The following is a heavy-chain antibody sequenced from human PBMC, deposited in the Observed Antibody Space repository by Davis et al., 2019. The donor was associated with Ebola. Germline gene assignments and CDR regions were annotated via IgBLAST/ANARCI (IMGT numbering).Heavy chain of an antibody. Sequence: ASVKVSCKASGYTFRSYGINWVRQAPGQGLEWMGWISAYSGDTNYAQNLQDRISLTTDTSTSTAYMELRSLTSDDTAVYYCARVWSGWGSAFDIWGQGTMVTVSS. J-gene: IGHJ3*02. D-gene: IGHD3-3*01. CDR3: ARVWSGWGSAFDI. CDR2: ISAYSGDT. V-gene: IGHV1-18*04. CDR1: GYTFRSYG.